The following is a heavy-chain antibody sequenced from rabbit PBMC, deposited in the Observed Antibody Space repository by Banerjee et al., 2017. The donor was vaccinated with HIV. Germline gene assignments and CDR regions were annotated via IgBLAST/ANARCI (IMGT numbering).Heavy chain of an antibody. CDR1: GFSFSSSYY. Sequence: QEQLVESGGGLVQPEGSLTLTCTASGFSFSSSYYMCWVRQAPGKGLEWIGCIYTGSGSTYYASWAKGRFTISKTSSTTVTLQMTSLTDADTATYFCANEYGSGIRAFNLWGQGTLVTVS. J-gene: IGHJ4*01. CDR2: IYTGSGST. CDR3: ANEYGSGIRAFNL. D-gene: IGHD5-1*01. V-gene: IGHV1S45*01.